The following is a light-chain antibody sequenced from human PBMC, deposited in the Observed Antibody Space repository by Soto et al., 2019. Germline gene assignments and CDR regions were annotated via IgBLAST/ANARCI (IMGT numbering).Light chain of an antibody. CDR1: SSDVGSYIV. Sequence: QSVLTQPASVSGSPGQSITVSCTGTSSDVGSYIVVSWYQQHPGKAPKLLIYEVSKRPSGVSDRFSGSKSGNTAFLTIAGVQVEDGADYHCCSYAGSSSAYVFGTGTKVTVL. J-gene: IGLJ1*01. CDR2: EVS. CDR3: CSYAGSSSAYV. V-gene: IGLV2-23*02.